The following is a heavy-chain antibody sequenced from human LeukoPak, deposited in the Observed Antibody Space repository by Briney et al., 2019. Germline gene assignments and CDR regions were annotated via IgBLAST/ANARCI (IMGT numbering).Heavy chain of an antibody. V-gene: IGHV1-18*01. CDR2: IRVSDGDT. J-gene: IGHJ4*02. CDR3: ARSDFFDL. Sequence: ASVKVSGKASGYTFTHYGFHWVRQAPGQGPEWMGWIRVSDGDTKYAQKFQGRVTLTRDTSANTAYMDLWSLRSDDTAVYYCARSDFFDLWGQGTLVTVSS. CDR1: GYTFTHYG.